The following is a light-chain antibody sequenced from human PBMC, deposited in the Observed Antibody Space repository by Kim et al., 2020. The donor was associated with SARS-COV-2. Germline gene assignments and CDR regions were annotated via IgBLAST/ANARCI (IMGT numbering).Light chain of an antibody. CDR2: EVS. J-gene: IGLJ2*01. Sequence: SITISCPGSIICIGTCNLVSSYQQHPATATKVIIYEVSRPPSGVSTRFAGSKSGNTASLTISGLQTEDEADYYSCSSAADLSVVFGGGTQLTVL. CDR3: CSSAADLSVV. CDR1: IICIGTCNL. V-gene: IGLV2-23*02.